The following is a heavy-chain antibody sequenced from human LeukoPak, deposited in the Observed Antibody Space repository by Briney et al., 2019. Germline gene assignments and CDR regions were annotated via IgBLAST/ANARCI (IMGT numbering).Heavy chain of an antibody. CDR2: ISSSSRYI. CDR1: GFTFISYS. J-gene: IGHJ5*02. D-gene: IGHD2-15*01. V-gene: IGHV3-21*01. Sequence: PGGSLRLSCAASGFTFISYSMNWVRQAPGKGLECVSSISSSSRYIYYADSMKGRFTVSRDNAKNSIYLQLNSLRVEDTGVYYCARPPRSSCSGGGCPQESWFDTWGQGTLVTVSS. CDR3: ARPPRSSCSGGGCPQESWFDT.